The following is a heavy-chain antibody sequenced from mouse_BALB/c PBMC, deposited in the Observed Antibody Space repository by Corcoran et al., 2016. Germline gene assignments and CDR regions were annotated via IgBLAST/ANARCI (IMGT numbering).Heavy chain of an antibody. D-gene: IGHD2-4*01. J-gene: IGHJ4*01. Sequence: EVQLQQSGPELVEPGASVKISCKTSGYTFTEYTMHWVKQSHGKSLEWIGSINPNNGGTSYNQKFKGKATLTVDKSSSTAYMELRSLTSEDSAVYYCARDGGLRRNYALDYWGQGTSATVSS. CDR2: INPNNGGT. CDR3: ARDGGLRRNYALDY. V-gene: IGHV1-22*01. CDR1: GYTFTEYT.